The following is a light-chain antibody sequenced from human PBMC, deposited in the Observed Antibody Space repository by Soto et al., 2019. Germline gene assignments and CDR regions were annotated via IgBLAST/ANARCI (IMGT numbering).Light chain of an antibody. Sequence: ETVLTQSPGTLSLSPGERATLSCRASQSVTSSYLAWYQQKPGQAPRLLIYGASSRATGIPDRFSGSESGTEFTLTISSLQSEDFAVYYCQQYNTWPITFGQGTRLEIK. CDR3: QQYNTWPIT. CDR1: QSVTSSY. CDR2: GAS. V-gene: IGKV3-20*01. J-gene: IGKJ5*01.